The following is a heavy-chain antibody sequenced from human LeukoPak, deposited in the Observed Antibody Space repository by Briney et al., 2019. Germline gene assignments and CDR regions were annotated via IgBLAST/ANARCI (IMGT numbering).Heavy chain of an antibody. V-gene: IGHV3-74*03. CDR2: ISSDGKYT. J-gene: IGHJ4*02. D-gene: IGHD7-27*01. CDR1: GFTFSSCW. CDR3: ARDFWGSVDY. Sequence: GRSLRLSCAASGFTFSSCWMQWVRQAPGKWRVWVSRISSDGKYTTYADSVKGRFTISRDNAKNTLFLQMDSLRAEDTAVYYCARDFWGSVDYWGQGALVTVSS.